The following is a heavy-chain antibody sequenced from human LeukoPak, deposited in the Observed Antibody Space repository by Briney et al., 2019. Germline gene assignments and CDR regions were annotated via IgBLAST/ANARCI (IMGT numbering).Heavy chain of an antibody. D-gene: IGHD6-19*01. CDR3: ARVPATVAGLNWFDP. CDR1: GYTFTSYY. V-gene: IGHV1-46*01. J-gene: IGHJ5*02. CDR2: INPSGGST. Sequence: GASVKVSCKASGYTFTSYYMHWVRQAPGQGLEWMGIINPSGGSTSYAQKFQGRVTMTRDMSTSTVYMELSSLRSEDTAVYYCARVPATVAGLNWFDPWGQGTLVTVSS.